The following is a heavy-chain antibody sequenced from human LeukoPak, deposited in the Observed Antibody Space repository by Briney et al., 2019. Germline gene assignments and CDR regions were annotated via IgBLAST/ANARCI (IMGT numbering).Heavy chain of an antibody. J-gene: IGHJ5*02. CDR1: GGSISSYY. CDR3: GALRNYYGSGRGWFDP. V-gene: IGHV4-59*08. CDR2: IYYSGST. Sequence: SETLSLTCTVSGGSISSYYWSWIRQPPGKGLEWIGYIYYSGSTNYNPSLKSRVTISVDTSKNQFSLKLSSVTAADTAVYYCGALRNYYGSGRGWFDPWGQGTLVTVSS. D-gene: IGHD3-10*01.